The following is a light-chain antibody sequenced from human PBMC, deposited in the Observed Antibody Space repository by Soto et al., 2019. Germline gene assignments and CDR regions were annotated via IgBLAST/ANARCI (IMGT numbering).Light chain of an antibody. V-gene: IGKV3-11*01. CDR2: GAS. Sequence: EIVLTQSPATLSLSPGERATLSCRASQSLSTYLAWYQQKPGQAPRLLIFGASNRATDIPTRFSGSGSGTDFTLTISSLGPEDFAVYYCQLLSDWPPTFGPGTKVDF. CDR1: QSLSTY. CDR3: QLLSDWPPT. J-gene: IGKJ3*01.